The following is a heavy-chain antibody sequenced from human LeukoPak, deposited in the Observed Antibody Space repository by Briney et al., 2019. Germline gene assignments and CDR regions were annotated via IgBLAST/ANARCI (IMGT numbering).Heavy chain of an antibody. CDR1: GGSISSYY. D-gene: IGHD3-22*01. J-gene: IGHJ4*02. CDR2: IYYSGST. CDR3: ARGYGSGYYYPPFDY. Sequence: PSETLSLTCTVSGGSISSYYWSWIRQPPGKGLEWIGYIYYSGSTNYNPSLKSRVTISVDTSKNQFSLKLSSVTAADTAVYYCARGYGSGYYYPPFDYWGQGTLVTVSS. V-gene: IGHV4-59*01.